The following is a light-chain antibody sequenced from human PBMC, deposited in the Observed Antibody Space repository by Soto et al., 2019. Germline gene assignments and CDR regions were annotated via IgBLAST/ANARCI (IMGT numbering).Light chain of an antibody. V-gene: IGLV3-21*02. CDR1: NIGSES. Sequence: SYALTQPPSVSVAPGHTARITCGGNNIGSESVHWYQQRPGQAPVLVVYDDSDRPSGIPERFSGSNSANTATLTISRVEAGDEADYYCQVWYSSTDLYVFGSGTKVTVL. J-gene: IGLJ1*01. CDR2: DDS. CDR3: QVWYSSTDLYV.